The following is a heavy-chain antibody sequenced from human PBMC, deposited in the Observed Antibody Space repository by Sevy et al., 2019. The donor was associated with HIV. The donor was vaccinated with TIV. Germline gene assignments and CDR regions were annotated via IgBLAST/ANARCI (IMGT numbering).Heavy chain of an antibody. Sequence: SETLSLTCTVSGGSLSSSDSYWSWIRQPPGKGLEWLGYIHYTGGTYYNPFLKSRVAVSVDTSEEQFSLRLSFLTAADTALYYCANKRGYSHGRFDYWGQGILVTVSS. CDR3: ANKRGYSHGRFDY. D-gene: IGHD5-12*01. J-gene: IGHJ4*02. CDR1: GGSLSSSDSY. CDR2: IHYTGGT. V-gene: IGHV4-30-4*01.